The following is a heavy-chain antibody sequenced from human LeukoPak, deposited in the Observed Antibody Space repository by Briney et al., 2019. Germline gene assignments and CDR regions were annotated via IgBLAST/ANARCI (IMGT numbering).Heavy chain of an antibody. CDR1: GFTFSSYS. CDR2: INNSYSHI. V-gene: IGHV3-21*01. D-gene: IGHD1-26*01. CDR3: ARDRFQGGGSPNVFDI. Sequence: GGSLRLSCAAYGFTFSSYSMTWVRQAPGKGLEWVSSINNSYSHIYYADSVKGRFTISRDNAKNSLYLQMNSLRAEDTAVYNCARDRFQGGGSPNVFDIWGRGTMVTVSS. J-gene: IGHJ3*02.